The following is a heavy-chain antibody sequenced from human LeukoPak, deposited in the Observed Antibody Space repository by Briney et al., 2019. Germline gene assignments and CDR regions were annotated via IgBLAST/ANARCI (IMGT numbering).Heavy chain of an antibody. CDR3: ARQMATTHCDY. Sequence: SETLSLTCTVSGGSISSSSYYWGWIRQPPGKGLEWVGSIYYSGSTYYNPSLKSRVTISVDTSKNQFSLKLSSVTAADTSVYYCARQMATTHCDYLGQGTLVTVSS. D-gene: IGHD5-24*01. J-gene: IGHJ4*02. CDR1: GGSISSSSYY. V-gene: IGHV4-39*01. CDR2: IYYSGST.